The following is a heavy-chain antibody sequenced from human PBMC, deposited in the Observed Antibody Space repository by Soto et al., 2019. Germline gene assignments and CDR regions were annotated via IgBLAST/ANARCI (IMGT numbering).Heavy chain of an antibody. CDR3: ARDARPYYDILSDSLESDY. CDR1: GFTFTSSA. CDR2: IVAGSGTT. J-gene: IGHJ4*02. Sequence: SVKVSCKASGFTFTSSAMQWVRQARGQRLEWMGGIVAGSGTTNYAQKFQDRVTITGDESTSTAYMELSSLRSEDTAIYYCARDARPYYDILSDSLESDYWGLGTLVTVSS. D-gene: IGHD3-9*01. V-gene: IGHV1-58*02.